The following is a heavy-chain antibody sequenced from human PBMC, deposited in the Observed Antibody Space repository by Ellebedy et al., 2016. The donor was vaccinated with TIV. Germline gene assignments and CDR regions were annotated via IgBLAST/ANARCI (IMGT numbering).Heavy chain of an antibody. V-gene: IGHV3-15*01. J-gene: IGHJ4*02. CDR3: AADPPWGTTTGFDY. CDR1: GFTFSDAW. Sequence: PGGSLRLSCTASGFTFSDAWMSWVRQAPGKGLEWVGRIKSKADGETTDYAAPVKGRFTISRDDSKNTLYVQMNSLKTEDTAVYYCAADPPWGTTTGFDYWGQGTLVTVSS. CDR2: IKSKADGETT. D-gene: IGHD1-1*01.